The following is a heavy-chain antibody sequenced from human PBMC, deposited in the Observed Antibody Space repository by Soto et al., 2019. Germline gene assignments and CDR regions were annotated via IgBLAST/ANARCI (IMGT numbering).Heavy chain of an antibody. D-gene: IGHD1-26*01. J-gene: IGHJ6*02. Sequence: QVQLVESGGGVVQPGRSLRLSCAASGFTFSNHGMHWVRQAPGQGLEWVAIMWFDGSNQYYADSVKGRFTISRDNSKNTLYLQMNSLRAEDTAVYYCARDKWDRRVSGMDVWGQGTTVTVSS. CDR3: ARDKWDRRVSGMDV. CDR1: GFTFSNHG. CDR2: MWFDGSNQ. V-gene: IGHV3-33*01.